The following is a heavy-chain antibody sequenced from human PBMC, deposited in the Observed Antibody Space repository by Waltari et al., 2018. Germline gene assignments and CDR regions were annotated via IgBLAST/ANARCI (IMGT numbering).Heavy chain of an antibody. V-gene: IGHV4-38-2*01. J-gene: IGHJ4*02. CDR1: GYSISSGYY. Sequence: QVQLQESGPGLVKPSETLSLTCAVSGYSISSGYYWGWIRQPPGKGLEWIGSIYHSGSTYYNPSLKSRVTISVDTSKNQFSLKLSSVTAADTAVYYCARFGDGSPFDYWGQGTLVTVSS. CDR2: IYHSGST. CDR3: ARFGDGSPFDY. D-gene: IGHD3-10*01.